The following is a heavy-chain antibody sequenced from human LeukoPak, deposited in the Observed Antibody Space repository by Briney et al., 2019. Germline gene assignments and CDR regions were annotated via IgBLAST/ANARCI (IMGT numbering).Heavy chain of an antibody. CDR2: IYYSGST. V-gene: IGHV4-39*01. Sequence: SETLSLTCNVSGGSISSSIYYWGWIRQPPGKGLEWIGNIYYSGSTYYNPSLQSRVTISVDTSKNQFSLKLSSVTAADTAVYYCARLRDGYNLGLYFYYMDVWGKGTTVTISS. D-gene: IGHD5-24*01. CDR3: ARLRDGYNLGLYFYYMDV. CDR1: GGSISSSIYY. J-gene: IGHJ6*03.